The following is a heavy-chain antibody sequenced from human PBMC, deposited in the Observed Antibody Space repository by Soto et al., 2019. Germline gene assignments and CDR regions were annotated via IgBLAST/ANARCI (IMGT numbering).Heavy chain of an antibody. CDR1: GFTFRSYS. Sequence: GGSLRLSCAASGFTFRSYSMNWVRQAPGKGLEWVSSISSSSSYIYYADSVKGRFTISRDNAKNSLYLQMNSLRAEDTAVYYCVRDQSHPPRFYYYGMDVWGQGTTVTVSS. D-gene: IGHD4-17*01. J-gene: IGHJ6*02. V-gene: IGHV3-21*01. CDR2: ISSSSSYI. CDR3: VRDQSHPPRFYYYGMDV.